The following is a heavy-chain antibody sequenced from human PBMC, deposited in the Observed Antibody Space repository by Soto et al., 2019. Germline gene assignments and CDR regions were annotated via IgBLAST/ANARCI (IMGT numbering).Heavy chain of an antibody. CDR1: GFTFSSYW. J-gene: IGHJ4*02. CDR2: INSDGSST. V-gene: IGHV3-74*01. D-gene: IGHD6-19*01. Sequence: PGGSLILSCAASGFTFSSYWMHWVRQAPGKGLVWVSRINSDGSSTSYADSVKGRFTISRDNAKNTLYLQMNSLRAEDTAVYYCARDLGYSSGWSPFDYWGQGTLVTGSS. CDR3: ARDLGYSSGWSPFDY.